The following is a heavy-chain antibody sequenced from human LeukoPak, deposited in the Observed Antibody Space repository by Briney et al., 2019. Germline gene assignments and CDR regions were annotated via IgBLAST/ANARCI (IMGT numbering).Heavy chain of an antibody. J-gene: IGHJ4*02. Sequence: GGSLRLSCAASRFTFSSYAMHWVRQAPGKGLEYVSAISSNGGSTYYANSVKGRFTISRDNSKNTLYLQMGSLRAEDMAVYYCARDHYGDYGTFDYWGQGTLVTVSS. CDR3: ARDHYGDYGTFDY. D-gene: IGHD4-17*01. CDR1: RFTFSSYA. V-gene: IGHV3-64*01. CDR2: ISSNGGST.